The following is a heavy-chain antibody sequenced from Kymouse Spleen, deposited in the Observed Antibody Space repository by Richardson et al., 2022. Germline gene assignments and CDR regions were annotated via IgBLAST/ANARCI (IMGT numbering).Heavy chain of an antibody. D-gene: IGHD6-6*01. J-gene: IGHJ4*02. CDR3: ARGRIAAPFDY. CDR1: GFTFSSYD. Sequence: EVQLVESGGGLVQPGGSLRLSCAASGFTFSSYDMHWVRQATGKGLEWVSAIGTAGDTYYPGSVKGRFTISRENAKNSLYLQMNSLRAGDTAVYYCARGRIAAPFDYWGQGTLVTVSS. CDR2: IGTAGDT. V-gene: IGHV3-13*01.